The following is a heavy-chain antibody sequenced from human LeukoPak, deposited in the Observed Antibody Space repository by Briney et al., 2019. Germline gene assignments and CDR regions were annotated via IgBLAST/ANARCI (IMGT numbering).Heavy chain of an antibody. J-gene: IGHJ5*02. CDR3: ARGLIVGATNWFDP. CDR1: GGSISSYY. V-gene: IGHV4-59*01. Sequence: SETLSLTCTVSGGSISSYYWSWIRQPPGKGLEWIGYIYYSGSTNYKPSLKSRVTISVDTSKNQFSLKLSSVTAADTAVYYCARGLIVGATNWFDPWGQGTLVTVSS. D-gene: IGHD1-26*01. CDR2: IYYSGST.